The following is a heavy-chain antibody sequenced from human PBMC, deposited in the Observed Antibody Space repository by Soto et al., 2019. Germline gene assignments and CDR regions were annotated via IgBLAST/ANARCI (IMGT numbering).Heavy chain of an antibody. CDR3: ARNLYNTGDFDH. Sequence: QVQLMQSGAEVRKPGASVKVSCRASGYTFTDYDINWVRQATGQGLEWLGWMTPNSGNTGYALKFQGRVTLTRDISRSTDYMELSSLTSADTAVYYCARNLYNTGDFDHWGQGTLVTVSS. CDR2: MTPNSGNT. D-gene: IGHD3-16*01. J-gene: IGHJ5*02. CDR1: GYTFTDYD. V-gene: IGHV1-8*02.